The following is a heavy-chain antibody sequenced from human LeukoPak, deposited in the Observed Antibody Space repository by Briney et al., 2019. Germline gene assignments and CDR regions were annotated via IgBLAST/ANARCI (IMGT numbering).Heavy chain of an antibody. CDR2: INHSGST. CDR3: ARVYYDSSGYLGYDY. J-gene: IGHJ4*02. Sequence: SETLSLTCAVYGGSFSGYYWSWIRQPPGKGLEWIGEINHSGSTNHNPSLKSRVTISVDTSKNQFSLKLSSVTAADTAVYYCARVYYDSSGYLGYDYWGQGTLVTVSS. CDR1: GGSFSGYY. V-gene: IGHV4-34*01. D-gene: IGHD3-22*01.